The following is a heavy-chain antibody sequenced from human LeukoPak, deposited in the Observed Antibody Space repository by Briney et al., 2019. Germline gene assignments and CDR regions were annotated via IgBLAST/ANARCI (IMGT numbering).Heavy chain of an antibody. Sequence: PSETLSLTCTVSGGSISSYYWSWIRQPPGKGLEWIGYIYYSGSTNYNPSLKSRVTISVDTSKNQFSLKLSSVTAADTAVYYCARDLGCSGTSCYTEGWFDPWGQGTLVTVSS. D-gene: IGHD2-2*02. J-gene: IGHJ5*02. V-gene: IGHV4-59*01. CDR1: GGSISSYY. CDR3: ARDLGCSGTSCYTEGWFDP. CDR2: IYYSGST.